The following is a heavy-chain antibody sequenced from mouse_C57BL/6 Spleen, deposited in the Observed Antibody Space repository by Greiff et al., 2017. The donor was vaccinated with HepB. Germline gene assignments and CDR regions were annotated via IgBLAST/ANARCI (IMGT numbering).Heavy chain of an antibody. CDR2: IYPRSGNT. D-gene: IGHD1-1*01. V-gene: IGHV1-81*01. CDR1: GYTFTSYG. Sequence: VQLQQSGAELARPGASVKLSCKASGYTFTSYGISWVKQRTGQGLEWIGEIYPRSGNTYYNEKFKGKATLTADKSSSTAYMELRSLTSEDSAVYFGARGYYGSRYWYFDVWGTGTTVTVSS. CDR3: ARGYYGSRYWYFDV. J-gene: IGHJ1*03.